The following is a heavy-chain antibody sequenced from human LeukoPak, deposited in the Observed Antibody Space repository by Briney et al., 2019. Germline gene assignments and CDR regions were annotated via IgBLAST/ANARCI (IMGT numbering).Heavy chain of an antibody. CDR3: AKDRGGSSWYRIGPFDY. Sequence: GGSLRLSCAASGFTFSSYAMSWVRQAPWKGLEWVSAISGSGGSTYYADSVKGRFTISRDNSKNTLYLQMNSLRAEDTAVYYCAKDRGGSSWYRIGPFDYWGQGALVTVSS. CDR1: GFTFSSYA. V-gene: IGHV3-23*01. CDR2: ISGSGGST. J-gene: IGHJ4*02. D-gene: IGHD6-13*01.